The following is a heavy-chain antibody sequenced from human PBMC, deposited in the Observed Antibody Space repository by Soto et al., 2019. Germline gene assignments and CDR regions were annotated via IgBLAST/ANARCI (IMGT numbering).Heavy chain of an antibody. CDR3: AMVDNYVTPAPQDV. Sequence: QVQLVQSGDEMKKPGASVRVSCKASGYIFVNYGIAWVRQAPGQGLEWMGWISPYTVDTHSVSKVQGRLTMTTDTSTSTGYMGLGSLTSDDTAVYYCAMVDNYVTPAPQDVWGQGTTVTVSS. CDR2: ISPYTVDT. CDR1: GYIFVNYG. J-gene: IGHJ6*02. V-gene: IGHV1-18*01. D-gene: IGHD3-16*01.